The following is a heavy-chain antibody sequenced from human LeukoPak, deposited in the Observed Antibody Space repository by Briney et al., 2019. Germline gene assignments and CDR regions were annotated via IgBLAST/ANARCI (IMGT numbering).Heavy chain of an antibody. CDR3: ARDHRRDGYTPGY. D-gene: IGHD5-24*01. V-gene: IGHV3-21*01. CDR2: ISSSSSYI. CDR1: GFTFSSYS. J-gene: IGHJ4*02. Sequence: PGGSLRLSCAASGFTFSSYSMNWVRQAPGKGLEWVSSISSSSSYIYYADSVKGRFTISRDNAKNSLYLQMNSLRAEDTAVYYCARDHRRDGYTPGYWGQGTLVTVSS.